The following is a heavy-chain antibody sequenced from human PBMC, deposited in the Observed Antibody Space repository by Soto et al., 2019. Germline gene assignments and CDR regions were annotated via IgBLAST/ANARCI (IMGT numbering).Heavy chain of an antibody. CDR2: ISGSGGST. D-gene: IGHD5-12*01. J-gene: IGHJ4*02. CDR1: GFTFSSYA. CDR3: AKALDIVATIPPPQSPSSY. V-gene: IGHV3-23*01. Sequence: PGGSLRLSCAASGFTFSSYAMSWVRQAPGKGLEWVSAISGSGGSTYYADSVKGRFTISRDNSKNTLYLQMNSLRAEDTAVYYCAKALDIVATIPPPQSPSSYWGQGTLVTVSS.